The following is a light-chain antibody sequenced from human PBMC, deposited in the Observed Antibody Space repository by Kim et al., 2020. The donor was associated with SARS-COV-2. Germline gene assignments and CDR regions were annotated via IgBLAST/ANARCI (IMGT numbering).Light chain of an antibody. J-gene: IGLJ3*02. CDR3: QAGDRSSEV. V-gene: IGLV3-21*04. CDR1: NIGSKS. CDR2: DDS. Sequence: SYELTQPPSVSVAPGKTARITGGGNNIGSKSVHWYQQKPGQAPVLAIYDDSDRPAGIPGRFSGANPGKTATLTTSRVEAGVEADSYCQAGDRSSEVFGGG.